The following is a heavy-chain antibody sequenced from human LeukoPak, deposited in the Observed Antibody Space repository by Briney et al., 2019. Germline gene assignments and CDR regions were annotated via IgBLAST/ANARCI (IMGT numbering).Heavy chain of an antibody. CDR3: AKDKGSVVTATLGLDY. J-gene: IGHJ4*02. V-gene: IGHV3-30*18. CDR1: GFTFSSYG. D-gene: IGHD2-21*02. Sequence: GRSLRLSCAASGFTFSSYGMHWVRQAPGKGLEWVAVISYDGSNKYYADSVKGRFTISRDNSKNTLYLQMNSLRAEDTAVYYCAKDKGSVVTATLGLDYRGQGTLVTVSS. CDR2: ISYDGSNK.